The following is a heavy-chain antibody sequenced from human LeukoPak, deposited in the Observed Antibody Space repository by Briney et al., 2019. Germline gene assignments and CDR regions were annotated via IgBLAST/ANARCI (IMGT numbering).Heavy chain of an antibody. V-gene: IGHV3-30*18. J-gene: IGHJ4*02. CDR3: AKSHTIIRGVNERSFDY. CDR1: GFTFSSYE. CDR2: ISYDGSNE. Sequence: GGSLRLSCAASGFTFSSYEMNWVRQAPGKGLEWVAVISYDGSNEYYRDSVKGRFTISRDNSKNTLYLQMNSLRAEDTAVYYCAKSHTIIRGVNERSFDYWGQGTLVTVSS. D-gene: IGHD3-10*01.